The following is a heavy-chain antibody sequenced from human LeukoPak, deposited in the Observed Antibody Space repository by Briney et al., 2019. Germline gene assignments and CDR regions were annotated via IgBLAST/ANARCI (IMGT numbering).Heavy chain of an antibody. CDR3: AEGFHSDYCGNFHH. J-gene: IGHJ4*02. V-gene: IGHV3-23*01. CDR2: VAGSGVTT. Sequence: PGGSLRLSCAASGFTFSYYAMCWLRQAPGKGLEWVSTVAGSGVTTYYPNSVKGRFTVSRDNSKNMLYLQMNNLRVEDTAIYYCAEGFHSDYCGNFHHWGQGTLVTVSS. CDR1: GFTFSYYA. D-gene: IGHD2-21*01.